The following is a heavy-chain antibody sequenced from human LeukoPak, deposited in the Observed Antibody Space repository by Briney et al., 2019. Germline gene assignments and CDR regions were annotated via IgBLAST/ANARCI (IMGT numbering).Heavy chain of an antibody. Sequence: GGSLRLSCAASGFTFSSYGMSWVRQAPGKGLEWVSAISGSGGSTYYADSVKGRFTISRDNSKNTLYLQMNSLRAEDTAVYYCAKLYYGDYHYFDYWGQGTLVTVSS. J-gene: IGHJ4*02. V-gene: IGHV3-23*01. CDR1: GFTFSSYG. CDR3: AKLYYGDYHYFDY. CDR2: ISGSGGST. D-gene: IGHD4-17*01.